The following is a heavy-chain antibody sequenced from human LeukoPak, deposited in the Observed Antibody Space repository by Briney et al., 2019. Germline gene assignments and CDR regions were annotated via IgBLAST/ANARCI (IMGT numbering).Heavy chain of an antibody. CDR1: GYSFIAYY. J-gene: IGHJ4*02. D-gene: IGHD3-16*01. CDR2: INPNTGGT. CDR3: ARDNTWGTFDY. Sequence: PSVKVSCKASGYSFIAYYMHWVRQAPGQGSEWMGWINPNTGGTYYVQKFQGRVTMTRDTSITTAYMELSRLSSDDTAVYYCARDNTWGTFDYWGQGTLVTVSS. V-gene: IGHV1-2*02.